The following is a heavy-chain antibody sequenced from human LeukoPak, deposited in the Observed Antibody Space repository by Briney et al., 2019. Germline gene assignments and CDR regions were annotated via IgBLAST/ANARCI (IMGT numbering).Heavy chain of an antibody. Sequence: SETLSLTCTASGGSISSYYWSWLRQPAGKGLEWIGRIYSSGTTCYNPSLKSRVTMSVDTSRNQFSLELSSVTAADTAVYYCAKGSIPPWEFYQWGQGNLGNRSS. J-gene: IGHJ4*01. D-gene: IGHD3-10*01. CDR1: GGSISSYY. CDR3: AKGSIPPWEFYQ. V-gene: IGHV4-4*07. CDR2: IYSSGTT.